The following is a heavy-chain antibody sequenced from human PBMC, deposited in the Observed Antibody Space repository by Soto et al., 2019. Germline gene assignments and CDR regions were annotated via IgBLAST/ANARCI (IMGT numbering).Heavy chain of an antibody. CDR1: GFTFSSYS. CDR3: SKGFIVVVPAAMPHLAHNWFDP. CDR2: ISGSGGST. D-gene: IGHD2-2*01. V-gene: IGHV3-23*01. J-gene: IGHJ5*02. Sequence: GGSLRLSCAASGFTFSSYSMSWVRQAPGKGLEWVSAISGSGGSTYYADSVKGRFTISRDNSKNTLYLQMNSLRAEDTAVYYCSKGFIVVVPAAMPHLAHNWFDPWGQGTLVTVSS.